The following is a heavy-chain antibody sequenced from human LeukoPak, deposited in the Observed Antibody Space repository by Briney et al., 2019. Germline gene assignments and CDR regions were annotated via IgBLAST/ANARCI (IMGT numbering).Heavy chain of an antibody. J-gene: IGHJ4*02. D-gene: IGHD3-10*01. CDR3: AKVKGYGSGSLIDF. CDR2: ISDDGSRK. Sequence: GGSLRLSCAASGFTFRMYGMHGVRQAPGKGLEWVAVISDDGSRKYYGDSVKGRLTISRDNSKNTLSLEMNSLRAEDTAVYYCAKVKGYGSGSLIDFWGQGTLVTVSS. CDR1: GFTFRMYG. V-gene: IGHV3-30*18.